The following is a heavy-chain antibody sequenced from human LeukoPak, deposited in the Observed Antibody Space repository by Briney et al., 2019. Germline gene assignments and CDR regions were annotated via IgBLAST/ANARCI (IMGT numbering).Heavy chain of an antibody. Sequence: PGGPLRLSCAASGFTFSSYEMNWVRQAPGKGLEWVSYISSSGSTIYYADSLKGRLNIYRHNAKNSLYLQMTGLRAEDTAVYYCASHPRSYYYDSSGNYWGQGTLVTVSS. CDR2: ISSSGSTI. CDR3: ASHPRSYYYDSSGNY. V-gene: IGHV3-48*03. D-gene: IGHD3-22*01. J-gene: IGHJ4*02. CDR1: GFTFSSYE.